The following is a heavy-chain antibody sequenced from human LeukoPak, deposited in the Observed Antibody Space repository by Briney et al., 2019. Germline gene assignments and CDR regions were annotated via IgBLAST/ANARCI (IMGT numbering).Heavy chain of an antibody. V-gene: IGHV4-34*01. CDR3: ARTNYGRRWFDP. CDR2: IYHSGST. Sequence: SETLSLTCAVYGGSFSGYYWVWIRQPPGKGLERIGSIYHSGSTYYNPSLKSRITISVDTSKNQFSLKLSSVTAADTAVYYCARTNYGRRWFDPWGQGTLVTVSS. CDR1: GGSFSGYY. D-gene: IGHD1-7*01. J-gene: IGHJ5*02.